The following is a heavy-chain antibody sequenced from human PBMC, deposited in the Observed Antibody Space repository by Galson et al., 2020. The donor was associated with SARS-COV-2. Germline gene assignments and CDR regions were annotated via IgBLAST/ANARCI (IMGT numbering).Heavy chain of an antibody. V-gene: IGHV1-3*01. Sequence: ASVKVSCRASGYTFSMYTINWVRQDPGQRLEWMGWINPGNGNTRYSEKFQRRVTITRDTSASTAYMELSSLSSEDTAVYYCARSITVFGVLQFDYWGQGSLVTVSS. D-gene: IGHD3-3*01. J-gene: IGHJ4*02. CDR2: INPGNGNT. CDR1: GYTFSMYT. CDR3: ARSITVFGVLQFDY.